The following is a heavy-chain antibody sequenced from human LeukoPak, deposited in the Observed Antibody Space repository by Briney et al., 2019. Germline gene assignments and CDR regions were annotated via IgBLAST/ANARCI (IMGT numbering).Heavy chain of an antibody. CDR1: GGSISSYY. CDR3: ARHFWQNYDAFDI. D-gene: IGHD3-3*01. Sequence: PSETLSLTCTVSGGSISSYYWSWIRQPPGKGLEWIGYIYYSGGTNCNPSLKSRVSISVDTSKNQFSLKLSSVTAADTAVYYCARHFWQNYDAFDIWGQGTMVTVSS. CDR2: IYYSGGT. J-gene: IGHJ3*02. V-gene: IGHV4-59*08.